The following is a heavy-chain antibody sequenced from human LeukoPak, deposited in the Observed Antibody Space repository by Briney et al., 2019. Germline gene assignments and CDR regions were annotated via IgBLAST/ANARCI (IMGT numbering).Heavy chain of an antibody. CDR1: GFTFSSYA. D-gene: IGHD4-17*01. CDR3: AKDLGTVTSSDP. CDR2: ISGSGGST. V-gene: IGHV3-23*01. J-gene: IGHJ5*02. Sequence: PGGSLRLSCAASGFTFSSYAMSWVRQAPGKGLEWLSAISGSGGSTYYAASVKGRSTISRDNSKNTLYLQMNSLRAEDTAVYYCAKDLGTVTSSDPWGQGTLVTVSS.